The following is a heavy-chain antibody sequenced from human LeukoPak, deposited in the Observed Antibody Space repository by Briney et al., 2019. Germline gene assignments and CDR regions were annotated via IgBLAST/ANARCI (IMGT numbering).Heavy chain of an antibody. CDR2: IKSKTDGGTT. V-gene: IGHV3-15*01. D-gene: IGHD2-2*02. CDR1: GFTFSDYW. J-gene: IGHJ5*02. CDR3: TTDNRLCTSTSCYTGWFDP. Sequence: GGSLRLSCTASGFTFSDYWMTWVRQAPGKGLEWVGRIKSKTDGGTTDYAAPVKGRFTISRDDSENTLYLQMNSLKIEDTAVYYCTTDNRLCTSTSCYTGWFDPWGQGTLVTVSS.